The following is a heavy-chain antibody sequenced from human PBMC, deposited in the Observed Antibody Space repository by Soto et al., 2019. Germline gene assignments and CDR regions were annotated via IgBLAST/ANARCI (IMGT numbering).Heavy chain of an antibody. CDR3: ARLLDPYSSGWYSPHNWFDP. CDR2: IYPGDSDT. CDR1: GYSFTSYW. J-gene: IGHJ5*02. Sequence: GEFLKISCKGSGYSFTSYWIGWVRQMPGKGLEWMGIIYPGDSDTRYSPSFQGQVTISADKSISTAYLQWSSLKASDTAMYYCARLLDPYSSGWYSPHNWFDPWGQGTLVTVSS. D-gene: IGHD6-19*01. V-gene: IGHV5-51*01.